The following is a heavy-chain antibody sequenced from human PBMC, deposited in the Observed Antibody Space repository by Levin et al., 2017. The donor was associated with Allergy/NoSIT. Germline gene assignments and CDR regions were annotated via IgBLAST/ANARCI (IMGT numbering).Heavy chain of an antibody. D-gene: IGHD3-9*01. V-gene: IGHV1-3*01. CDR1: GYTFTSYA. CDR3: ARDHYDILTGHFDL. CDR2: INAGNGNT. J-gene: IGHJ2*01. Sequence: GESLKISCKASGYTFTSYAMHWVRQAPGQRLEWMGWINAGNGNTKYSQKFQGRVTITRDTSASTAYMELSSLRSEDTAVYYCARDHYDILTGHFDLWGRGTLVTVSS.